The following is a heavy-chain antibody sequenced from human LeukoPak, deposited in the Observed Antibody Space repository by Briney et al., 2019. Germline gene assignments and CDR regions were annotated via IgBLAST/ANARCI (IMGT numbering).Heavy chain of an antibody. V-gene: IGHV4-39*01. Sequence: PSETLSLTCTVSGGSISSSSYYRGWIRQPPGKGLEWIGSIYYSGSTYYNPSLKSRVTISVDTSKNQFSLKMSSVTAADTAVYYCARLSTMKQTIQHWGQGTLVTVSS. J-gene: IGHJ1*01. CDR3: ARLSTMKQTIQH. CDR2: IYYSGST. CDR1: GGSISSSSYY. D-gene: IGHD3-22*01.